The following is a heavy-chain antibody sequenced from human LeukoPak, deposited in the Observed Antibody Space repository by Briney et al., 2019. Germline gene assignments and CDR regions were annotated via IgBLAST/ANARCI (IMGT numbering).Heavy chain of an antibody. CDR1: GFTLSSYS. Sequence: PGGSLRLSCAASGFTLSSYSMNWVRQAPGKGLEWVSYISTTSRTIHYADSVKGRFTISRDNAKNSLYLQMSSLRAEDTAVYYCARAGHADSFDYWGQGALVTVSS. CDR3: ARAGHADSFDY. CDR2: ISTTSRTI. V-gene: IGHV3-48*01. J-gene: IGHJ4*02. D-gene: IGHD2-21*01.